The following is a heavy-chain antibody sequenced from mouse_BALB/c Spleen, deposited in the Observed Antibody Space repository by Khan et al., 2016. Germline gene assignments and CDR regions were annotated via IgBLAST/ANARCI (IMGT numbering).Heavy chain of an antibody. CDR1: GFTFTDYY. D-gene: IGHD2-3*01. Sequence: EVELVESGGGLVQPGGSLRLSCATSGFTFTDYYMSWVRQPPGKALEWLGFIRNKANGYTTEYSASVTGRFTISRDNSQSILYLQMNSLRPEDSVTYYCAGAPDGYSAWFAYWVHGTLITVSA. V-gene: IGHV7-3*02. J-gene: IGHJ3*01. CDR2: IRNKANGYTT. CDR3: AGAPDGYSAWFAY.